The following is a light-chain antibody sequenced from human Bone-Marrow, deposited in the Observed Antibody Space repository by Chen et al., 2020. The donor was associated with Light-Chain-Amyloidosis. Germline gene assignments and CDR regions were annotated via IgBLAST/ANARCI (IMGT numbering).Light chain of an antibody. CDR1: QTISSNY. J-gene: IGKJ4*01. Sequence: ELVLTQSPGTLSLSPGEGANLSCRASQTISSNYLTWYQQKFGQAPRLLIYGSSSMATGIPDRFTGSGSGTDFTLTINRLEPEDSAMYYCQQYGTSPLTFGGGTKVEIK. V-gene: IGKV3-20*01. CDR2: GSS. CDR3: QQYGTSPLT.